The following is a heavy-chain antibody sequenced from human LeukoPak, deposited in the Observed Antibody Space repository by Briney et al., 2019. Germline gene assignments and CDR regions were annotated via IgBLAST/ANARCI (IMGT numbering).Heavy chain of an antibody. J-gene: IGHJ6*02. CDR1: GGSISSSSYY. Sequence: SETLSLTCTVSGGSISSSSYYWGWIRQPPGKGLEWIGSIYYSGSTYYNPSLKSRVTISVDTSKNQFSLKLSSVTAADTAVYYCARRYSSSYYGMDVWGQGTTATVSS. V-gene: IGHV4-39*01. CDR2: IYYSGST. D-gene: IGHD6-13*01. CDR3: ARRYSSSYYGMDV.